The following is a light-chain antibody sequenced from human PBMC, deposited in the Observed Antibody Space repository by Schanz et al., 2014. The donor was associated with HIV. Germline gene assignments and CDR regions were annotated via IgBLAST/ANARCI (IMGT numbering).Light chain of an antibody. V-gene: IGLV2-8*01. Sequence: QSALTQPASVSGSPGQSITISCTGTSSDVGGYNYVSWYQQHPGKAPKLMIYDVTKRPSGVPDRFSGSKSGNTASLTVSGLNAEDEADYYCNSHAGSNTFLFGGGTKLTVL. J-gene: IGLJ2*01. CDR3: NSHAGSNTFL. CDR2: DVT. CDR1: SSDVGGYNY.